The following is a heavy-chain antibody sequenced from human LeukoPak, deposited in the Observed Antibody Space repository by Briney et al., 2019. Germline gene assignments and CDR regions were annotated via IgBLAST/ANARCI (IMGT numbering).Heavy chain of an antibody. Sequence: SQTLSLTCTVSGGSISSGDYYWSWIRQPPGKGLEWIGYIYYSGSTYYNPSLKSRVTIPVDTSKNQFSLKLSSVTAAGTAVYYCARGLVVPAALADAFDIWGQGTMVTVSS. J-gene: IGHJ3*02. CDR2: IYYSGST. V-gene: IGHV4-30-4*08. CDR1: GGSISSGDYY. D-gene: IGHD2-2*01. CDR3: ARGLVVPAALADAFDI.